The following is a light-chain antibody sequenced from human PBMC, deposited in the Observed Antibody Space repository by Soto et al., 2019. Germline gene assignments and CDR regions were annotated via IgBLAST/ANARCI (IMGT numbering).Light chain of an antibody. V-gene: IGKV3-20*01. CDR2: GAS. J-gene: IGKJ1*01. Sequence: DIVLTQSPGTLSLSPGERATLSCRASQSVGSKYLAWYQQKPGQTPRLLIYGASTRATGIPDRFSGGGSGTDFTLIISRLEPEDFAIYYCQQYGSSPPWTFGQGTKVDIK. CDR3: QQYGSSPPWT. CDR1: QSVGSKY.